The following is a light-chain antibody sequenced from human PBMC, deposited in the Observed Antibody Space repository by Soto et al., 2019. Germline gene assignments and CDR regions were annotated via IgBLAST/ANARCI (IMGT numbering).Light chain of an antibody. CDR3: QQRHSWVT. V-gene: IGKV3-11*01. J-gene: IGKJ5*01. Sequence: EIVLTQSPATLSLSPGERATLSCRASQSVSTYLAWFQQKPGQAPRLLIYDASTRATRIPARFSGSGSGTDFTRTISMLEPEDFAIYYCQQRHSWVTFGQGTRLEIK. CDR1: QSVSTY. CDR2: DAS.